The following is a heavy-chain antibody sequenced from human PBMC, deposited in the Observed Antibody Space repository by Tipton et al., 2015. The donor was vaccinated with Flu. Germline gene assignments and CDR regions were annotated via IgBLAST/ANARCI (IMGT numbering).Heavy chain of an antibody. J-gene: IGHJ3*01. V-gene: IGHV5-51*01. Sequence: VQLVQSGAEVKEPGESLKISCETSGYSFTSYWIGWVRRMPGKGLEWMGIIYAGGSDSRYSPSFQGQVTMSVDRSVRTAYLQWSSLKASDTAMYYCARLIYYVGDSLSAFDVWGQGTMVTVSS. CDR3: ARLIYYVGDSLSAFDV. CDR1: GYSFTSYW. CDR2: IYAGGSDS. D-gene: IGHD3-10*02.